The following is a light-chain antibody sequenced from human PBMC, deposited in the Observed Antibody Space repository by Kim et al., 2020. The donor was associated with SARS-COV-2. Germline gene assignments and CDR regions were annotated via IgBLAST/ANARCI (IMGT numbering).Light chain of an antibody. Sequence: PPGETAPLSCRASQSVNSRYLAWYQQKPGQAPRLVIYGASRRATGIPDRFRGSESGTDFTLTITRLEPEDFAVYYCQQYDRPPWTFGQGTKVDIK. V-gene: IGKV3-20*01. J-gene: IGKJ1*01. CDR1: QSVNSRY. CDR3: QQYDRPPWT. CDR2: GAS.